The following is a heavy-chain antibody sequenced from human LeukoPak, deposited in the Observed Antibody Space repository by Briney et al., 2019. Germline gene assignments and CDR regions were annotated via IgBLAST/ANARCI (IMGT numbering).Heavy chain of an antibody. D-gene: IGHD5-18*01. CDR2: IFAGSATT. CDR1: GFTFSRYF. J-gene: IGHJ4*02. CDR3: ANDLGWIQLNLG. V-gene: IGHV3-23*01. Sequence: GGSLRLSCAASGFTFSRYFLAWVRQAPGKGLEWVASIFAGSATTYYADSVKGRFTISRDNSRNTVYLQMNSLRAEDTAVYYCANDLGWIQLNLGRGQGTLVTVSS.